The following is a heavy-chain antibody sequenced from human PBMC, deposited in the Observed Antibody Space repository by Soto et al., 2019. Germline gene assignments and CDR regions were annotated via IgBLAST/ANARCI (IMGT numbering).Heavy chain of an antibody. CDR3: ARVRAWFLNPQLVRNWFDP. CDR1: GGTFRRYY. D-gene: IGHD6-6*01. V-gene: IGHV4-34*01. CDR2: INHSGST. Sequence: SENLSHTCAGYGGTFRRYYWRGIRQPPGKGLEWIGEINHSGSTNYNPSLKSRVTISVDTSKNQFSLKLSSVTAADTAVYYCARVRAWFLNPQLVRNWFDPRGQGTPVIVSS. J-gene: IGHJ5*02.